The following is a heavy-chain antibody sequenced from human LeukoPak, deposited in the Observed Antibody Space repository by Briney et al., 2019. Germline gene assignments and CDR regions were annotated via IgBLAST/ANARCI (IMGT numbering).Heavy chain of an antibody. CDR2: IYRSGST. D-gene: IGHD3-10*01. CDR1: GDSISSSSYY. V-gene: IGHV4-39*02. CDR3: ARDQTYSGSGIYTYFDY. Sequence: SETLSLTCTVSGDSISSSSYYWGWIRQPPGKGLEWVGSIYRSGSTYYNPSLKSRVTISVDTSKNHFSLKLSSVTAADTAVYYCARDQTYSGSGIYTYFDYWGQGILVTVSS. J-gene: IGHJ4*02.